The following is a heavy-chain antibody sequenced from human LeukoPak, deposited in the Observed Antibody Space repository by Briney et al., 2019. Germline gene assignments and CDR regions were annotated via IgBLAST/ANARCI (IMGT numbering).Heavy chain of an antibody. CDR3: AKASYGSGSYYFDY. V-gene: IGHV3-23*01. J-gene: IGHJ4*02. D-gene: IGHD3-10*01. Sequence: GGALRLSCPDSGFSLSSYAMRWVRQAPGDALEWVSAISGSVCSTYYADSVKGRFTISRDNSKNTLYLQMNSLGADDTAVYYCAKASYGSGSYYFDYWGQGTLVTVSS. CDR2: ISGSVCST. CDR1: GFSLSSYA.